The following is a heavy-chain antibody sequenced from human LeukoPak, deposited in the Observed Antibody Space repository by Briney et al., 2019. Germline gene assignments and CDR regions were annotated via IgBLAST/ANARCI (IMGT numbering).Heavy chain of an antibody. J-gene: IGHJ4*02. CDR1: GYTFTSYD. CDR2: MNPNSGNT. D-gene: IGHD1-26*01. V-gene: IGHV1-8*01. CDR3: ARAYSGSYSASDY. Sequence: ASVKVSCRASGYTFTSYDINWVRQATGQGLEWMGWMNPNSGNTGYAQKFQGRVTMTRNTSISTAYMELSSLRSEDTAVYYCARAYSGSYSASDYWGQGTLVTVSS.